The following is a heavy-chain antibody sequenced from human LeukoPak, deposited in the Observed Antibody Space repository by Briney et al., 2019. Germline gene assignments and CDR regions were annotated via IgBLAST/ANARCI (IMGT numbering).Heavy chain of an antibody. CDR3: AKPGLIAVAAYFDY. CDR1: GFTVSSNY. D-gene: IGHD6-19*01. J-gene: IGHJ4*02. CDR2: ISYDGSNK. Sequence: GGSLRLSCAASGFTVSSNYMSWVRQAPGKGLEWVAVISYDGSNKYYADSVKGRFTISRDNSKNTLYLQMNSLRAEDTAVYYCAKPGLIAVAAYFDYWGQGTLVTVSS. V-gene: IGHV3-30*18.